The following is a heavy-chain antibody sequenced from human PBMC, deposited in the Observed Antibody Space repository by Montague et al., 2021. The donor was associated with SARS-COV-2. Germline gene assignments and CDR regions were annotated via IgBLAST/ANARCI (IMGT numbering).Heavy chain of an antibody. V-gene: IGHV4-38-2*02. CDR2: IYHSGST. Sequence: SETLSLTCTVSGYSISSGYYWGWIRQPPGKGLEWIGSIYHSGSTYYNPSLKSRVTISVDTSKNQFSLKLSSVTAADTADYYCAVNSNYYYYYVMDVWGQGTTVAVSS. D-gene: IGHD4-11*01. CDR3: AVNSNYYYYYVMDV. CDR1: GYSISSGYY. J-gene: IGHJ6*02.